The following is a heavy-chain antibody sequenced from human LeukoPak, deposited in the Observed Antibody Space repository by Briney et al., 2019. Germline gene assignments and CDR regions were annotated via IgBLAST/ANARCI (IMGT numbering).Heavy chain of an antibody. CDR2: IYYSGST. D-gene: IGHD3-9*01. CDR1: GGSISSYY. V-gene: IGHV4-59*01. Sequence: SETLSLTCTVSGGSISSYYWSWIRQPPGKGLEWIGYIYYSGSTNYNPSLKSRVTISVDTSKNQFSLKLSSVTAADTAVYYCAREGYEILTGRGFQHWGQGTLVTVSS. J-gene: IGHJ1*01. CDR3: AREGYEILTGRGFQH.